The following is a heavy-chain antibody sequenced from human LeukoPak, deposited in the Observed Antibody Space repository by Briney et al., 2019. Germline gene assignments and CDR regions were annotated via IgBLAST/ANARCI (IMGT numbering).Heavy chain of an antibody. Sequence: GGSLRLSCAASGFTFSSYGMHWVRQAPGKGLEWVSAISGSGGSTYYADSVKGRFTISRDNSKNTLYLQMNSLRAGDTAVYYCAKGRITMVRGVITTTFDYWGQGTLVTVSS. CDR1: GFTFSSYG. D-gene: IGHD3-10*01. J-gene: IGHJ4*02. CDR2: ISGSGGST. V-gene: IGHV3-23*01. CDR3: AKGRITMVRGVITTTFDY.